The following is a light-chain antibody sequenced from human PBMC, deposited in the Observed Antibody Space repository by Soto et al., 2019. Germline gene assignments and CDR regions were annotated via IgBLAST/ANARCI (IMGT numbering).Light chain of an antibody. CDR3: QQYYDYPYT. V-gene: IGKV1-8*01. Sequence: AIRMTQSPSSFSASTGDRVTITCRASQGISTYLGWYQQKAGKAPNLLIYAASTLQSGVPSRFSGSGSGTNFPLTIRCLQSEDFATYYCQQYYDYPYTFVPGTHLQIK. J-gene: IGKJ2*01. CDR1: QGISTY. CDR2: AAS.